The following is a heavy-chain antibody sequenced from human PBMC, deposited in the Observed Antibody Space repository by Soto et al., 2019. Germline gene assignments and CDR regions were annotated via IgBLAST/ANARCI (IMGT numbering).Heavy chain of an antibody. Sequence: PSETLSLTCTVSGDSISGYYWSWIRQPPGKGLEWIGEINHSGSTNYNPSLKSRVTISVDTSKNQFSLKLRSVTAADAAVYFCARIDGSGWFFDYWGQGTLVTVSS. CDR2: INHSGST. D-gene: IGHD6-19*01. CDR3: ARIDGSGWFFDY. V-gene: IGHV4-34*01. J-gene: IGHJ4*02. CDR1: GDSISGYY.